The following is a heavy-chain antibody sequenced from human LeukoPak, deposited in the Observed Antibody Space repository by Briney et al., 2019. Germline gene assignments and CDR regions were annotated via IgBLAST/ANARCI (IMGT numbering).Heavy chain of an antibody. Sequence: ASVKVSCKASGYTFTSYYMHWVRQMPGKGLEWMGIIYPGDSDTRYSPSFQGQVTISADKSISTAYLQWSSLKASDTAMYYCARSSKYSSSSTYFDYWGQGTLVTVSS. D-gene: IGHD6-6*01. CDR2: IYPGDSDT. CDR1: GYTFTSYY. J-gene: IGHJ4*02. V-gene: IGHV5-51*01. CDR3: ARSSKYSSSSTYFDY.